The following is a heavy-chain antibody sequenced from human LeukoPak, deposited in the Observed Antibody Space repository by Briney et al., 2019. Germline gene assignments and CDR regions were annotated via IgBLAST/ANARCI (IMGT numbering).Heavy chain of an antibody. CDR1: GFTFSSYS. J-gene: IGHJ4*02. D-gene: IGHD1-26*01. Sequence: GGSLRLSCAASGFTFSSYSVNWVRQAPGKGLEWVSYISSSSSTIYYADSVKGRFTISRDNAKNSLYLQMNSLRAEDTAVYYCAREVGASEFDYWGQGTLVTVSS. CDR3: AREVGASEFDY. CDR2: ISSSSSTI. V-gene: IGHV3-48*04.